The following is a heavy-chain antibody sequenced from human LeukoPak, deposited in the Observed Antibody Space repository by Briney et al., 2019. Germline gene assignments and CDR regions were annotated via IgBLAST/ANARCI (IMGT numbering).Heavy chain of an antibody. J-gene: IGHJ4*02. CDR3: ARDPSSGYYTLDY. CDR1: GFTFSNYW. Sequence: PGGSLRLSCAASGFTFSNYWMHWVHQAPGKGLVWVSRINIDGSTTKYADSVEGRFTISRDNAKNTLYLQMNSLRAEDTAVYYCARDPSSGYYTLDYWGQGTLDSVST. CDR2: INIDGSTT. V-gene: IGHV3-74*01. D-gene: IGHD3-22*01.